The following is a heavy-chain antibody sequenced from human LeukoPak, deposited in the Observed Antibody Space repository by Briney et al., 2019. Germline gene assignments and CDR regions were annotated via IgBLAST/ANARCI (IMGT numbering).Heavy chain of an antibody. CDR1: GFTFSSYE. D-gene: IGHD3-22*01. CDR2: ISSSGSTI. J-gene: IGHJ4*02. CDR3: AREGDSSGYYDY. Sequence: GSLRLSCAASGFTFSSYEMNWVRQAPGKGLEWVSYISSSGSTIYYADSVKGRFTISRDNAKNSLYLQMNSLRAEDTAVYYCAREGDSSGYYDYWGQGTLVTVSS. V-gene: IGHV3-48*03.